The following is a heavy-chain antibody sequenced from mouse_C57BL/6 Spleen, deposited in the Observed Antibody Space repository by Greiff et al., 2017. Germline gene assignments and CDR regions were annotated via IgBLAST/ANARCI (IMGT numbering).Heavy chain of an antibody. CDR1: GFTFSDSG. CDR2: ISSGSSTI. D-gene: IGHD1-1*01. Sequence: EVKLVESGGGLVKPGGSLKLSCAASGFTFSDSGMHWVRQAPEKGLEWVAYISSGSSTIYYADTVKGRFTISRDNAKNTLFLQMTSLRSEDTAMYYCASITTVVATGAMDYWGQGTSVTVSS. V-gene: IGHV5-17*01. CDR3: ASITTVVATGAMDY. J-gene: IGHJ4*01.